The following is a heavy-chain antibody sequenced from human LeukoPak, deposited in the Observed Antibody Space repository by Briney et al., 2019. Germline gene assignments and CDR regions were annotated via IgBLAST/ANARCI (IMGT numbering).Heavy chain of an antibody. D-gene: IGHD5/OR15-5a*01. V-gene: IGHV1-18*03. J-gene: IGHJ4*02. CDR3: ARDGLSKGRAGTFDY. CDR1: GYTFTSYG. Sequence: GASVKVSCKASGYTFTSYGISWVRQAPGQGLVWMGWISAYNGNTNYEQNLQGRVMMTTDTSTSTASMELRRLRADDIAVYYCARDGLSKGRAGTFDYWGQGTLVTVSS. CDR2: ISAYNGNT.